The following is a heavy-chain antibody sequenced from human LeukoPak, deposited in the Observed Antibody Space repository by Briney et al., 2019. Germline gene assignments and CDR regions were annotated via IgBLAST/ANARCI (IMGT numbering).Heavy chain of an antibody. CDR3: ARRCSAYYKDY. D-gene: IGHD1-26*01. V-gene: IGHV3-23*01. Sequence: GGSQRLSCAASGFIFRSYDFSWVRHPPGKGLEWVVSISGSSSTTFYAESVKGRFTISRDNSRNTLYLQMNSLRAADTAVYCCARRCSAYYKDYWGGGSLVPVS. CDR1: GFIFRSYD. J-gene: IGHJ4*02. CDR2: ISGSSSTT.